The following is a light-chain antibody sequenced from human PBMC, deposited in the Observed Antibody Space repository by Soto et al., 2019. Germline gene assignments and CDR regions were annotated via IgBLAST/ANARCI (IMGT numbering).Light chain of an antibody. V-gene: IGKV3-20*01. Sequence: EIVLTQSPGTLSLSPGERATLSCRASQSVGNNYLAWYQQKPGQAPRFLIYDASSRATGIPDRFSGSGSGTDFTLTISRLEPEDFAVYYCEQHGSTPLPFGGGTKVDIK. CDR1: QSVGNNY. CDR3: EQHGSTPLP. CDR2: DAS. J-gene: IGKJ4*01.